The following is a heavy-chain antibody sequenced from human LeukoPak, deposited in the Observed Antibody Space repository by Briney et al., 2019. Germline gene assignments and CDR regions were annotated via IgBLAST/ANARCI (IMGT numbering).Heavy chain of an antibody. CDR2: IYYTGST. V-gene: IGHV4-30-4*01. D-gene: IGHD3-3*01. CDR1: GGSISSGDYY. Sequence: SQTLSLTCTVSGGSISSGDYYWSWIRQPPGEGLEWIGYIYYTGSTFYTSSLRSRVSISVDTSKNQFSLNLSSVTAADTAVYYCARVVVQYDSWTGAYKRFVFDYWGQGTLVTVSS. J-gene: IGHJ4*02. CDR3: ARVVVQYDSWTGAYKRFVFDY.